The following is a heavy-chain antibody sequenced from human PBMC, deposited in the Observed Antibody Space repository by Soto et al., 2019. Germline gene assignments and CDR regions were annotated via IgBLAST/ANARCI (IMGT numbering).Heavy chain of an antibody. CDR2: IGTSGDT. CDR1: GFTFSRYD. V-gene: IGHV3-13*04. D-gene: IGHD6-6*01. CDR3: ARGALGFDP. Sequence: VPVVESGGGLVQPGGSLRLSCAASGFTFSRYDMHWVRQATGRGLEWVSGIGTSGDTYYAGSVKGRFTISRENAKNSVYLQMNSLRAGDTAVYYCARGALGFDPWGQGTLVAVSS. J-gene: IGHJ5*02.